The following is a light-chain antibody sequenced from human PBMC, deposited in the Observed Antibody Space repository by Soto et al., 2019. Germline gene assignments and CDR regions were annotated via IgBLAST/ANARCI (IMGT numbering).Light chain of an antibody. CDR3: QKYNSYSWT. CDR1: QSISSW. V-gene: IGKV1-5*01. Sequence: DIQMPQSPSTLSASVGDRVTITCRASQSISSWLAWYQQKPGKAPKLLIYDASSLESGVPSRFSGSGSGTEFTLTISSLQPDDFATYYCQKYNSYSWTCGKG. J-gene: IGKJ1*01. CDR2: DAS.